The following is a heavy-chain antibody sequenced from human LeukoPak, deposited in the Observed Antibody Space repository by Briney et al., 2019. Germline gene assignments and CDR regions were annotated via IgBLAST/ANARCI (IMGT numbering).Heavy chain of an antibody. CDR3: ARDLTRSRTTRVAVAASGY. V-gene: IGHV1-2*02. J-gene: IGHJ4*02. Sequence: ASVKVSCKASGYTFTGYYMHWVRQAPGQGLEWMGWINPNSGGTNYAQKFQGRVTMTRDTSISTAYMELSRLRSDDTAVYYCARDLTRSRTTRVAVAASGYWGQGTLVTVSS. D-gene: IGHD6-19*01. CDR2: INPNSGGT. CDR1: GYTFTGYY.